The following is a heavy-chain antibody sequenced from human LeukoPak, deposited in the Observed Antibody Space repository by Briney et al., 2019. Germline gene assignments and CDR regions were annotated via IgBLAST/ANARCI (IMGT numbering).Heavy chain of an antibody. V-gene: IGHV1-46*01. CDR3: ARDIVEAIFGVVRWFDP. D-gene: IGHD3-3*01. Sequence: ASVKVSCKASGYTFTNYAMNWVRQAPGQGLEWMGIINPSGGSTSYAQKFQGRVTMTRDTSTSTVYMELSSLRSEDTAVYYCARDIVEAIFGVVRWFDPWGQGTLVTVSS. J-gene: IGHJ5*02. CDR1: GYTFTNYA. CDR2: INPSGGST.